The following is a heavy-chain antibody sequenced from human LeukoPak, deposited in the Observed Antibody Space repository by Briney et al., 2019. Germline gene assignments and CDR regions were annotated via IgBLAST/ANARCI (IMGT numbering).Heavy chain of an antibody. Sequence: PSETLSLTCAVYGGSFSGYYWSWIRQPPGKGLEWIGEINHSGSTNYNSSLNSRVTISVDTSKYQFSLKLSSVTAADSALYYCARGPTYDYVWGSYRPPLDYWGQGTLVTVSS. CDR1: GGSFSGYY. CDR3: ARGPTYDYVWGSYRPPLDY. D-gene: IGHD3-16*02. CDR2: INHSGST. J-gene: IGHJ4*02. V-gene: IGHV4-34*01.